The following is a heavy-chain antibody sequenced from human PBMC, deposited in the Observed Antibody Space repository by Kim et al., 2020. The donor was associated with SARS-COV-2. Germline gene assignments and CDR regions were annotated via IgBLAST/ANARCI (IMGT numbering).Heavy chain of an antibody. CDR1: GFTFSSYA. CDR3: AKDLVGYCSGGSCYVPWFDP. D-gene: IGHD2-15*01. V-gene: IGHV3-23*01. CDR2: ISGSGGST. J-gene: IGHJ5*02. Sequence: GGSLRLSCAASGFTFSSYAMSWVRQAPGKGLEWVSAISGSGGSTYYADSVKGRFTISRDNSKNTLYLQMNSLRAEDTAVYYCAKDLVGYCSGGSCYVPWFDPWGQGALVTVSS.